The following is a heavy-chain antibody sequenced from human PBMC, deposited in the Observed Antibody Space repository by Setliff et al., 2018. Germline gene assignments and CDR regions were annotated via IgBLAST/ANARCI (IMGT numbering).Heavy chain of an antibody. CDR2: MYSSGST. CDR3: ARHWDFCGGNCPHNSIDY. V-gene: IGHV4-39*01. D-gene: IGHD2-21*02. CDR1: GGPINSDRYY. Sequence: SETLSLTCTVSGGPINSDRYYWGWIRQPPGKGLEWIGSMYSSGSTYYNPSLNSRVTISADTSKNQFSVRLNSVTAADTAVYYCARHWDFCGGNCPHNSIDYWGRGALVTVSS. J-gene: IGHJ4*02.